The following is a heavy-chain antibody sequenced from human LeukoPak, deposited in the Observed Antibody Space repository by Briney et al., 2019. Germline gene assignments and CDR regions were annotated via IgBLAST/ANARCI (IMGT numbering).Heavy chain of an antibody. CDR3: ARIYCSSTSCSDHGYSYGY. Sequence: GASVKVSCKASGYTFTSYGISWVRQAPGQGLEWMGWISAYNGNTNYAQKLQGRVTMTTDTSTSTAYMELRSLRSDDTAVYYCARIYCSSTSCSDHGYSYGYWGQGTLVTVSS. CDR2: ISAYNGNT. CDR1: GYTFTSYG. D-gene: IGHD2-2*01. V-gene: IGHV1-18*01. J-gene: IGHJ4*02.